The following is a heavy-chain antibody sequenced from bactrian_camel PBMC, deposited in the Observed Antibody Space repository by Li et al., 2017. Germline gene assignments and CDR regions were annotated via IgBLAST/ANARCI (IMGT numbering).Heavy chain of an antibody. D-gene: IGHD3*01. J-gene: IGHJ6*01. CDR3: AADVVPSQEHAWVLGENGF. V-gene: IGHV3S25*01. CDR1: EYTASTNC. Sequence: QLVESGGGSVQAGGSLKLSCEFSEYTASTNCMTWFRQAPGKEREGVAAMYQGGAKTYYADSVKGRFTISQDNAKNTLYLQMNSLKPEDTAMYYCAADVVPSQEHAWVLGENGFWGQGTQVTVS. CDR2: MYQGGAKT.